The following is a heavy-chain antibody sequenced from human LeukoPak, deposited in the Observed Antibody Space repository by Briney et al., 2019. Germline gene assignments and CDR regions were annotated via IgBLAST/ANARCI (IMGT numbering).Heavy chain of an antibody. CDR2: IIPIFGTA. CDR3: ARGGIYQPHNMDV. V-gene: IGHV1-69*05. J-gene: IGHJ6*03. CDR1: GGTFSSYA. D-gene: IGHD3-16*01. Sequence: SVKVSCKASGGTFSSYAISWVRQAPGQGLEWTGGIIPIFGTANYAQKFQGRVTITTDESTSTAYMELSSLRSEDTAVYYCARGGIYQPHNMDVWGKGTTVTVSS.